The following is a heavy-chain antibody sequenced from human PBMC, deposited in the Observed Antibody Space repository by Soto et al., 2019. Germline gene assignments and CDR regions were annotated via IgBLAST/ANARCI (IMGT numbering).Heavy chain of an antibody. J-gene: IGHJ6*02. CDR3: ARAEYSSSWYGGTGRDYYGMDV. CDR1: GFTFSSYA. V-gene: IGHV3-30-3*01. CDR2: ISYDGSNK. D-gene: IGHD6-13*01. Sequence: QVQLVESGGGVVQPGRSLRLSCAASGFTFSSYAMHWVRQAPGKGLEWVAVISYDGSNKYYADSVKGRFTISRDNSKNTLYLQMNSLRAEETAVYYCARAEYSSSWYGGTGRDYYGMDVWGQGTTVTVSS.